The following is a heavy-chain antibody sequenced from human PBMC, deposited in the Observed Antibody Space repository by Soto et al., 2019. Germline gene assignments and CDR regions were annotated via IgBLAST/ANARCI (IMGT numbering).Heavy chain of an antibody. V-gene: IGHV3-53*01. Sequence: GGSLRLSCAVSGFTVSNNYMSWVRQAPGKGLEGVSVIYSGGYTAYGDSVKGRFTISRDNPKNTLYLQMNSLRAEDTAVYYCAKDRPPITMIVVAPFVGGQGTLVTVSS. CDR3: AKDRPPITMIVVAPFV. CDR2: IYSGGYT. CDR1: GFTVSNNY. D-gene: IGHD3-22*01. J-gene: IGHJ4*02.